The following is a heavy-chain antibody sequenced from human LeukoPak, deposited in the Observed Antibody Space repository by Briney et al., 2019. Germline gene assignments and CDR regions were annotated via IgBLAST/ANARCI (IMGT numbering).Heavy chain of an antibody. J-gene: IGHJ4*02. D-gene: IGHD4-23*01. CDR3: ARGGYGGVFDY. Sequence: GGSLRLSCAASGFDFDDYMMHWVRQVPGKGLEWVSLISWDGGTTNYADSVKGRFTISRDNSKNSLYFLMNDLTAEDTAFYYCARGGYGGVFDYWGQGTLVSVSS. CDR2: ISWDGGTT. V-gene: IGHV3-43D*04. CDR1: GFDFDDYM.